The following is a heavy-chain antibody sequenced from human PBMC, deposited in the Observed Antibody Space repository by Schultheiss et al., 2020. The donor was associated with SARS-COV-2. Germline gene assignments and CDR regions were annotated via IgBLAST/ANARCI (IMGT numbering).Heavy chain of an antibody. Sequence: GGSLRLSCAASGFTFSSYSMNWVRQAPGKGLEWVSYISSGGNTIDYADSVKGRFTISRDNSKNTLYLQMNSLKTEDTAVYYCTRLTSIAAHYWGQGTLVTVSS. CDR2: ISSGGNTI. CDR1: GFTFSSYS. CDR3: TRLTSIAAHY. V-gene: IGHV3-48*01. J-gene: IGHJ4*02. D-gene: IGHD6-13*01.